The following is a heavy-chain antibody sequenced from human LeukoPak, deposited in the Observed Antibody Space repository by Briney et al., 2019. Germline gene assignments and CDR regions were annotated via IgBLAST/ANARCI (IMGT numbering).Heavy chain of an antibody. Sequence: GRSLRLSCAASGFTFSGYAMSWVRQAPGKGLEWVSAIVGGGGTTFYADSVKGRFAISRDNSKNTVYLQMNSLRAGDTAVYFCAKARLSTGWAYNDYWGQGTLVTVSS. CDR2: IVGGGGTT. V-gene: IGHV3-23*01. D-gene: IGHD6-19*01. J-gene: IGHJ4*02. CDR1: GFTFSGYA. CDR3: AKARLSTGWAYNDY.